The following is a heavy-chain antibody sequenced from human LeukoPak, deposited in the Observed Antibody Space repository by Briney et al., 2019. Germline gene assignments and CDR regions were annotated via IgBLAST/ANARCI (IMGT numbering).Heavy chain of an antibody. Sequence: SVKVSCKASGGTFNTYGFNRVRQAPGQGLEWMGGIIPFVGPAKYAQSFQGRVTITADESTSTAYMELSSLRSEDTAMYFCARVLRYASPYFDIWGQGTLVTVSS. CDR2: IIPFVGPA. J-gene: IGHJ4*02. CDR3: ARVLRYASPYFDI. V-gene: IGHV1-69*13. D-gene: IGHD4-17*01. CDR1: GGTFNTYG.